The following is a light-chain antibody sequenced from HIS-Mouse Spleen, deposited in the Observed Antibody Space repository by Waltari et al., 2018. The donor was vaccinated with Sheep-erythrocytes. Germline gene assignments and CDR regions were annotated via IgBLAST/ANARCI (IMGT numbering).Light chain of an antibody. CDR3: CSYAGSYNHV. CDR2: DVS. V-gene: IGLV2-11*01. Sequence: QSALTQPRSVSGSPGQSVTISCTGTSSDVGVYNYVSWYHQHPGKAPKLMIYDVSKRPSGVPDRFSGSKSGNTASLTISGLQAEDEADYYCCSYAGSYNHVFATGTKVTVL. J-gene: IGLJ1*01. CDR1: SSDVGVYNY.